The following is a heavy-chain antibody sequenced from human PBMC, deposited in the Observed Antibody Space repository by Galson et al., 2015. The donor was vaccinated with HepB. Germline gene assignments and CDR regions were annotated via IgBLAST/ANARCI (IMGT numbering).Heavy chain of an antibody. D-gene: IGHD6-19*01. CDR2: ISSGGRNE. CDR1: GFTFSGCA. V-gene: IGHV3-30*18. Sequence: SLRLSCAASGFTFSGCAMHWVRQAPGKGLEWVAVISSGGRNEFYADPVRGRFTISRDNAKNTLYLQMNSLRPEDTAVYYCAKARGSGWYEVDYWGQGTLVTVSS. J-gene: IGHJ4*02. CDR3: AKARGSGWYEVDY.